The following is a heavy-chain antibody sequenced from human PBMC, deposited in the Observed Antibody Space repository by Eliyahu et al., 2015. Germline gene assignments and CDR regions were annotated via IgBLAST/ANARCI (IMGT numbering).Heavy chain of an antibody. D-gene: IGHD3-10*01. V-gene: IGHV3-9*01. CDR3: AKDRYYHGSGVFGPNYYYYGMDV. J-gene: IGHJ6*02. CDR2: ISWNSGRI. CDR1: GFIXXDXA. Sequence: EVQLVESGGGLVQPGRSLRLSCEXXGFIXXDXAXXWVRKDPGKGLEWVSGISWNSGRIDYADSVKGRFTISRDNAKNSLYLQMNSLRAEDTALYYCAKDRYYHGSGVFGPNYYYYGMDVWGQGTTVTVSS.